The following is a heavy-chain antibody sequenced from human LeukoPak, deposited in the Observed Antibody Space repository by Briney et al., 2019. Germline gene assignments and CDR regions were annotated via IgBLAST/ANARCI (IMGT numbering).Heavy chain of an antibody. J-gene: IGHJ5*02. Sequence: SETLSLTCTVSGGSISSYYWSWIRQPAGKGLEWIGRIYTSGSTNYNPSLKSRVTMSVDTSKNQFSLKLSSVTAADTAVYYCARVVNSGYDSRGWFDPWGQGTLVTVSS. CDR1: GGSISSYY. D-gene: IGHD5-12*01. CDR2: IYTSGST. CDR3: ARVVNSGYDSRGWFDP. V-gene: IGHV4-4*07.